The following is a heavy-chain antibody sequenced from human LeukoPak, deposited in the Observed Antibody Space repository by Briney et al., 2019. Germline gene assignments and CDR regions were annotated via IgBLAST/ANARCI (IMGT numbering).Heavy chain of an antibody. CDR1: GFTFSSYA. CDR2: ISGSGGST. CDR3: AKDIAVAGIKTRWFDP. D-gene: IGHD6-13*01. J-gene: IGHJ5*02. V-gene: IGHV3-23*01. Sequence: GGSLRLSCAASGFTFSSYAMSWVRQAPGKGPEWVSAISGSGGSTYYADSVKGRFTISRDNSKNTLYLQMNSLRAEDTAVYYCAKDIAVAGIKTRWFDPWGQGTLVTVSS.